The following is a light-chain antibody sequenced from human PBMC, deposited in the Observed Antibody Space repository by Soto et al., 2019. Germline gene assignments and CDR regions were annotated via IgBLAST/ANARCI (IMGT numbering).Light chain of an antibody. CDR1: QSINTY. CDR2: DAS. J-gene: IGKJ5*01. Sequence: ENGVSQSPATVSLSQGEGATLSCRASQSINTYLAWYQQKPGQAPRLLIYDASKRATGIPARFSGSGSGTNFTLTISSLEPEDFAVYYCQQRRSWQVPSGQRRLLEIK. V-gene: IGKV3D-11*02. CDR3: QQRRSWQVP.